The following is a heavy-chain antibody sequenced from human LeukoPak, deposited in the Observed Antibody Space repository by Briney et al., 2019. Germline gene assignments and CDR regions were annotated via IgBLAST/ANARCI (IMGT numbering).Heavy chain of an antibody. CDR1: GFTFASYA. CDR3: VRSNGCSRGFFDY. Sequence: GGSLRLSCSASGFTFASYAVHWVRPAPGKGLEWGSPVSGSGDDRSYPDSGKGRFTSSRDNSKHTEHLQRNSLRAEHTAVRYCVRSNGCSRGFFDYGGQGTLVTVSS. D-gene: IGHD6-19*01. J-gene: IGHJ4*02. V-gene: IGHV3-23*01. CDR2: VSGSGDDR.